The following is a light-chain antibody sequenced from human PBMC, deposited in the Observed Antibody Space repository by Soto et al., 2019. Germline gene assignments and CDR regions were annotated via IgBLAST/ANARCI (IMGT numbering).Light chain of an antibody. J-gene: IGKJ1*01. V-gene: IGKV3-15*01. CDR2: VAS. CDR3: QQYRAWPRT. Sequence: EIVLTQSPATLSVSPGERVILSCRASQSVDISLAWYQQKPGQAPRLLIYVASTRATDMPGTFSGRGSGTEFTLTNPSLRPEDFVVYYCQQYRAWPRTFGQETKVEIK. CDR1: QSVDIS.